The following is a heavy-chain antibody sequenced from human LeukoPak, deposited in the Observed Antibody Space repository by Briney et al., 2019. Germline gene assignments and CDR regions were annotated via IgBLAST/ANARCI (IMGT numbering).Heavy chain of an antibody. CDR2: ICSYNGNT. D-gene: IGHD3-9*01. J-gene: IGHJ6*02. CDR3: AREGTYYDILTGYHLWQNYYYYGMDV. CDR1: GYTFTSYG. Sequence: ASVKVSCKASGYTFTSYGISWVRQAPGQGLEWMGWICSYNGNTNYAQKLQGRVTMTTDTSTSTAYMELRSLRSDDTAVYYCAREGTYYDILTGYHLWQNYYYYGMDVWGQGTTVTVSS. V-gene: IGHV1-18*01.